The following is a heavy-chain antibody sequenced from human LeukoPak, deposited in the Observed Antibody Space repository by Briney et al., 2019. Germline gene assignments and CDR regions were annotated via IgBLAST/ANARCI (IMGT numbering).Heavy chain of an antibody. V-gene: IGHV3-21*01. CDR1: GFTFSSYW. CDR2: ISSSSSYI. J-gene: IGHJ4*02. D-gene: IGHD2-2*01. CDR3: ARDPTKYCSSTSCHPSY. Sequence: GGSLRLSCAASGFTFSSYWMSWVRQAPGEGLEWVSSISSSSSYIYYADSVKGRFTISRDNAKNSLYLQMNSLRAEDTAVYYCARDPTKYCSSTSCHPSYWGQGTLVTVSS.